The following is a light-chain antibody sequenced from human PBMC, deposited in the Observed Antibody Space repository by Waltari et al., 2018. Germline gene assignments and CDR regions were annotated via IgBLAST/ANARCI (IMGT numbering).Light chain of an antibody. CDR1: SDDLGAYSY. Sequence: QSALTQPASVSGSPGQSITISCTGTSDDLGAYSYVTWYHQRPGKVPKLIIYDLTARPSGVSNRFSGSKSGSTASLTVSGLQAEDEGLFYCSAYTSRGTLKFGGGTRVTVL. CDR3: SAYTSRGTLK. CDR2: DLT. J-gene: IGLJ2*01. V-gene: IGLV2-14*03.